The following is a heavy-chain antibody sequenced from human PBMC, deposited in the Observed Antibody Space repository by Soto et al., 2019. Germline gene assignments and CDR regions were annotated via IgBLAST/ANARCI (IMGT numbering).Heavy chain of an antibody. Sequence: GGSLRLSCAASGFTFSSYWMSWVRQAPGKGLEWVANIKQDGSEKYYVDSVKGRFTISRDNAKNSLYLQMNSLRAEDTAVYYCARCIAARLHYYYYMDVWGKGTTVTVSS. J-gene: IGHJ6*03. D-gene: IGHD6-6*01. CDR1: GFTFSSYW. CDR3: ARCIAARLHYYYYMDV. V-gene: IGHV3-7*01. CDR2: IKQDGSEK.